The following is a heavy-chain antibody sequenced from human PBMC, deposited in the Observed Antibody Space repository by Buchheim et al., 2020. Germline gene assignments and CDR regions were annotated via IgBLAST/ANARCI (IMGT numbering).Heavy chain of an antibody. D-gene: IGHD3-22*01. J-gene: IGHJ4*02. CDR1: GFSFSTYW. CDR2: INQDGTGK. Sequence: VQLVETGGGLVQPGGSLRLSCAVSGFSFSTYWMSWVRQAPGKGLEWVANINQDGTGKNYMDSVKGRFTVSRDNAKNSLYLQMDSLRDEDTAVYSCVRKHNSAHYQFFDYWGQGTL. CDR3: VRKHNSAHYQFFDY. V-gene: IGHV3-7*01.